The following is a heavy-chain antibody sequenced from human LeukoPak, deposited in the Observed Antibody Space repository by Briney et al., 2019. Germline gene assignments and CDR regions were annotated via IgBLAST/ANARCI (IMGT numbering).Heavy chain of an antibody. CDR3: ARNVEARISAAGTFDY. CDR2: ISGLGGST. CDR1: GFTFSSYA. V-gene: IGHV3-23*01. D-gene: IGHD6-13*01. J-gene: IGHJ4*02. Sequence: GGSLRLSCAASGFTFSSYAMSWVRQAPGKGLEWVSVISGLGGSTYYADSVKGRFAISRDNSKNTLWLQMNSLRADDTAIYYCARNVEARISAAGTFDYWGQGSLVTVSS.